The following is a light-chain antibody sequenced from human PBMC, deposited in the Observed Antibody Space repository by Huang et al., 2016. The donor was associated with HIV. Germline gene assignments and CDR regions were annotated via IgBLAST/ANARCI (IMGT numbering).Light chain of an antibody. CDR2: LGS. CDR1: QSLLHSNGHYY. CDR3: MQGLQTWT. V-gene: IGKV2-28*01. Sequence: DIVMVQSPASLSVTPGEAASITCRSSQSLLHSNGHYYLDWYWQKPGQSPQLLIYLGSSRASGVPDRFSGSGSGTDFTLRINRVEAGDVGIYYCMQGLQTWTFGQGTKVEI. J-gene: IGKJ1*01.